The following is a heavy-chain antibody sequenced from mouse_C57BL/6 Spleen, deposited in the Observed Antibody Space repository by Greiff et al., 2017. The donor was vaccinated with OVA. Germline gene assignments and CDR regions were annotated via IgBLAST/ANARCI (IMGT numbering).Heavy chain of an antibody. CDR2: IWSDGST. CDR3: ARHPPYSYYYAMDY. Sequence: VMLVESGPGLVAPSQSLSITCTVSGFSLTSYGVHWVRQPPGKGLEWLVVIWSDGSTTYNSALKSRLSISKDNSKSQVFLKMNSLQTDDTAMYYCARHPPYSYYYAMDYWGQGTSVTVSS. CDR1: GFSLTSYG. J-gene: IGHJ4*01. D-gene: IGHD2-12*01. V-gene: IGHV2-6-1*01.